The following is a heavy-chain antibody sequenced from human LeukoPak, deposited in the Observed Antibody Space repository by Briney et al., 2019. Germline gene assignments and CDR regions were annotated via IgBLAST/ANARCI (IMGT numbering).Heavy chain of an antibody. Sequence: GGSLRLSCAASGFISRDYPMSWVRQTPGKGLEWVSSISAGGGGIYYADSVKGRFTISRDNSKNTLYLQMNSLRAEDTAVYYCAKVGYCSGGSCYEGPFDYWGQGTLVTVSS. CDR3: AKVGYCSGGSCYEGPFDY. CDR1: GFISRDYP. CDR2: ISAGGGGI. D-gene: IGHD2-15*01. J-gene: IGHJ4*02. V-gene: IGHV3-23*01.